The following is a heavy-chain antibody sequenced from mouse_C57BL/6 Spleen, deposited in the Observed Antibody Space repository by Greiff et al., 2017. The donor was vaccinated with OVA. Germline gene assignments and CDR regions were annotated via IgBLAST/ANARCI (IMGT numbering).Heavy chain of an antibody. CDR3: ARSNYYGNSYYFDY. Sequence: VQLVESGPELVKPGASVKISCKASGYAFSSSWMNWVKQRPGKGLEWIGRIYPGDGDTNYNGKFKGKATLTADKSSSTAYMQLSSLTSEDSAVYFCARSNYYGNSYYFDYWGQGTTLTVSS. CDR2: IYPGDGDT. V-gene: IGHV1-82*01. CDR1: GYAFSSSW. D-gene: IGHD1-1*01. J-gene: IGHJ2*01.